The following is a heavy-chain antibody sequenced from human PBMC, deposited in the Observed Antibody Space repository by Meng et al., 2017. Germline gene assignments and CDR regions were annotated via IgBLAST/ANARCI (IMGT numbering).Heavy chain of an antibody. Sequence: VQLVQSGAEVKKPGASVKVSCKASGYTFTGYYMHWVRQAPGKGLVWVSRINSDGSSTSYADSVKGRFTISRDNAKNTLYLQMNSLRAEDTAVYYCARDHGPIDYWGQGTLVTVSS. CDR2: INSDGSST. V-gene: IGHV3-74*01. CDR3: ARDHGPIDY. CDR1: GYTFTGYY. J-gene: IGHJ4*02.